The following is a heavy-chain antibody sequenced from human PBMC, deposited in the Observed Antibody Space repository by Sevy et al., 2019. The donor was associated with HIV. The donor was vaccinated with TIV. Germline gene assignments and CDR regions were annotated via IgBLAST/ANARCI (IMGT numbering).Heavy chain of an antibody. J-gene: IGHJ4*02. CDR2: ISYDGSNK. V-gene: IGHV3-30*18. CDR1: GFTFSSYD. Sequence: GGSLRLSCAASGFTFSSYDMHWVRQAPGKGLEWVAVISYDGSNKYYADSVKGRFTISRDNSKNTLYLQMNSLRAEDTAVYYCAKKQSRTTVVTPDFDYWGQGTLVTVSS. D-gene: IGHD4-17*01. CDR3: AKKQSRTTVVTPDFDY.